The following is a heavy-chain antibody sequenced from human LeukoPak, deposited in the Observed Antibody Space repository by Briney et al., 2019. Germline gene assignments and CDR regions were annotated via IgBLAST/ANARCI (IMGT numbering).Heavy chain of an antibody. CDR3: ARGLAAAGLYFDY. V-gene: IGHV3-53*01. Sequence: GGSLRLSCGASGFTVSSNYMTWVRQAPGKGLEWVSVVYTGGSTYSADSVKGRFTISRDNSKNTLYLQMNSLRAEDTAVYYCARGLAAAGLYFDYWGQGTLVTVSS. J-gene: IGHJ4*02. CDR2: VYTGGST. CDR1: GFTVSSNY. D-gene: IGHD6-13*01.